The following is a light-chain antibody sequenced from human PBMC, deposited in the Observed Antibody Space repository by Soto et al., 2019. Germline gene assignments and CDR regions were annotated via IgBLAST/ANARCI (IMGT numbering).Light chain of an antibody. J-gene: IGKJ5*01. CDR2: GAS. CDR3: QQLNSYPIT. Sequence: DIQLTQSPSFLSASVGDRVTITCRASQGISSHLAWYQQKPGKAPKLLIYGASTLQSGVPSRFSGSGSGTEFTLTISSLQPEDFATYYCQQLNSYPITFGQGTRLEIK. V-gene: IGKV1-9*01. CDR1: QGISSH.